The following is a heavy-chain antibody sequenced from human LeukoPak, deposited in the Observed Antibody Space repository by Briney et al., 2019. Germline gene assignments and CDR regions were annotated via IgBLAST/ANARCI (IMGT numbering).Heavy chain of an antibody. D-gene: IGHD5-12*01. CDR3: ARDGWLSPFDY. Sequence: GGSLRLSCAASGFTVSSNYMSWVRQAPGKGLEWVSVIYSGGSTYYADSVKGRFTISRDNSKSTLYLQMNSLRAEDTAVYYCARDGWLSPFDYWGQGTLVTVSS. V-gene: IGHV3-66*01. CDR2: IYSGGST. J-gene: IGHJ4*02. CDR1: GFTVSSNY.